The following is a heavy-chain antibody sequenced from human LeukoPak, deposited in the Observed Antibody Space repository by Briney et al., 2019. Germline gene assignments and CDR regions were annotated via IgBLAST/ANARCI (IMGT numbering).Heavy chain of an antibody. CDR3: AKAYRYGGSYLSDAFDV. Sequence: GGSLRLSCAASGFTFSSYGMHWVRQAPGKWLEWVAFIRYDGSNKYYADSVKGRFTISRDNSKNTLYLQMNSLRAEDTAVYYCAKAYRYGGSYLSDAFDVWGQGTMVTVSS. CDR2: IRYDGSNK. V-gene: IGHV3-30*02. CDR1: GFTFSSYG. D-gene: IGHD1-26*01. J-gene: IGHJ3*01.